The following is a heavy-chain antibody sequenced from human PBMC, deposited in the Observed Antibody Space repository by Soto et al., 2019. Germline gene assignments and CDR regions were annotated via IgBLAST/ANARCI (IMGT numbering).Heavy chain of an antibody. CDR3: ARLEDYGDYGVDY. CDR2: IYYSGST. J-gene: IGHJ4*02. V-gene: IGHV4-39*01. Sequence: QLQLQESGPGLVKPSETLSLTCTVSGGSISSSSYYWGWIRQPPGKGLEWIGSIYYSGSTYYNPSLRSRVTVSVDTSKNPFSLKLSSVTAADTAVYYCARLEDYGDYGVDYWGQGTLVTVSS. CDR1: GGSISSSSYY. D-gene: IGHD4-17*01.